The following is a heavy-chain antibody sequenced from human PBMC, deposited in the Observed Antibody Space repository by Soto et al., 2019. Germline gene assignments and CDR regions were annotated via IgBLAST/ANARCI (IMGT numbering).Heavy chain of an antibody. Sequence: GGSLRLSCSASGFTFSSYDMHWVRQGPGKGLEWVSAIGTAGDTNYAGSVKGRFTISRENAKNSLYLQMNSLRAGDTAIYFCERAIGPPLFDYWGQGTLVTVSS. CDR3: ERAIGPPLFDY. J-gene: IGHJ4*02. V-gene: IGHV3-13*04. D-gene: IGHD3-22*01. CDR1: GFTFSSYD. CDR2: IGTAGDT.